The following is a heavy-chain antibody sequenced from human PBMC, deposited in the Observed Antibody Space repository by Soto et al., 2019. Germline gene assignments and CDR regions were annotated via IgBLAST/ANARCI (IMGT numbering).Heavy chain of an antibody. Sequence: GGSLRLSCAASGFTFSSYSMNWVRQAPGKGLEWVSSISSSSSYIYYADSVKGRFTNSRDNAKNSLYLQMNRLRAEDTAVYYCARGIAVAGKGDYYYYGMDVWGQGTTVTVSS. J-gene: IGHJ6*02. CDR1: GFTFSSYS. V-gene: IGHV3-21*01. D-gene: IGHD6-19*01. CDR2: ISSSSSYI. CDR3: ARGIAVAGKGDYYYYGMDV.